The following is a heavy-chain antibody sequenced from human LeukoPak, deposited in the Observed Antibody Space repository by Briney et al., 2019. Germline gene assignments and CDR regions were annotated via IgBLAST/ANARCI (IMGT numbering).Heavy chain of an antibody. J-gene: IGHJ4*02. Sequence: GESLKISCKGSGYIFSNYWISWVRQMPGKGLEWMWRIDPRDSYTNYRPSLQGHVTISADNSITTAYLQWSSLKASDTAIYYCARRGYDRDFEYWGQGTLVTVSS. CDR1: GYIFSNYW. V-gene: IGHV5-10-1*01. D-gene: IGHD3-22*01. CDR3: ARRGYDRDFEY. CDR2: IDPRDSYT.